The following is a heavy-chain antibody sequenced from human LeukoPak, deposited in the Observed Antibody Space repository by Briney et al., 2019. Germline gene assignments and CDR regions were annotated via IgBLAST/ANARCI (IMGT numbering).Heavy chain of an antibody. CDR1: GFTFGGYR. V-gene: IGHV3-74*01. J-gene: IGHJ4*02. CDR3: ARALADY. Sequence: GGSLRLSCAASGFTFGGYRMHWVRQAPGRGLVWVSRTSTDGTGAIYADSVKGRFTISRDNAKSTLYLQMNSLRAEDTAVYYCARALADYWGQGTLVTVSS. CDR2: TSTDGTGA.